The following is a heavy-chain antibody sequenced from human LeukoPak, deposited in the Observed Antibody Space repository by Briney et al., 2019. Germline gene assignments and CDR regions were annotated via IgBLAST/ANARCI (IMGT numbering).Heavy chain of an antibody. CDR3: AGGGHFEY. J-gene: IGHJ4*02. V-gene: IGHV6-1*01. Sequence: SQTLSLTCAVSGDXVSSDSSAWNWIRQSPSRGLEWLGRTYYRSKWYNDYAVSVKSRITINPDTSKNQFSLQLNSVTPEDTAVYYCAGGGHFEYRGQGTLVTVSS. D-gene: IGHD6-25*01. CDR2: TYYRSKWYN. CDR1: GDXVSSDSSA.